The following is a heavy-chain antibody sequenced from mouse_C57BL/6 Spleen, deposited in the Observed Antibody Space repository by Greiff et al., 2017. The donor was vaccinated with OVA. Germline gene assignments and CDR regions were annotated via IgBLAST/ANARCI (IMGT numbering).Heavy chain of an antibody. CDR3: ARSDYGSTHWYFDV. Sequence: VQLQQSGAELVMPGASVKLSCKASGYTFTSYWMHWVKQRPGQGLEWIGELDPSDSYTNYNQKFKGKSTLTVDKSSSTAYMQLSSLTSEDSAVYYGARSDYGSTHWYFDVWGTGTTVTVSS. J-gene: IGHJ1*03. D-gene: IGHD1-1*01. V-gene: IGHV1-69*01. CDR1: GYTFTSYW. CDR2: LDPSDSYT.